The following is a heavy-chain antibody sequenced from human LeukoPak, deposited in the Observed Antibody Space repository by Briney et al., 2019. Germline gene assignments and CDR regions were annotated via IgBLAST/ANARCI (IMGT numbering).Heavy chain of an antibody. J-gene: IGHJ6*03. CDR1: GGTFSSYA. Sequence: ASVKVSCKASGGTFSSYAISWVRQAPGQGLEWMGGIIPILGTANYAQKFQGRDTITTDESTSTAYMELSSLRSEDTAVYYCARGRVGATEADHYYYMDVWGKGTTVTVSS. CDR2: IIPILGTA. CDR3: ARGRVGATEADHYYYMDV. V-gene: IGHV1-69*05. D-gene: IGHD1-26*01.